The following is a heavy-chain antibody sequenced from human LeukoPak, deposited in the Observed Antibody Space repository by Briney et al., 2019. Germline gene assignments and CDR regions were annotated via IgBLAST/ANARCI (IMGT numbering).Heavy chain of an antibody. CDR2: IKQDGSDK. CDR3: ARDKAVGATYFDY. V-gene: IGHV3-7*01. J-gene: IGHJ4*02. Sequence: GGSLRLSCAASGFTFSSYWMSWVRQAPGKGLEWVANIKQDGSDKYYVDSVKGRFTISRDNAKNSLSLQMNSLRAEDTALYYCARDKAVGATYFDYLGQGTLVTVSS. D-gene: IGHD1-26*01. CDR1: GFTFSSYW.